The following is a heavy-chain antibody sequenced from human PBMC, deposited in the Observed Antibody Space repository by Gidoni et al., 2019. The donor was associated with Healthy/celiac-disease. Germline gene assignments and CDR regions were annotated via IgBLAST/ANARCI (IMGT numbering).Heavy chain of an antibody. CDR1: GFTVSSYA. CDR3: ARDSHTLWFGELRP. CDR2: ISYDGSNK. D-gene: IGHD3-10*01. V-gene: IGHV3-30-3*01. J-gene: IGHJ4*02. Sequence: QVQLVESGGGVVQPGRSLRPSCAASGFTVSSYAMHWVRQAPGKGLEWVAVISYDGSNKYYADSVKGRFTISRDNSKNTLYLQMNSLRAEDTAVYYCARDSHTLWFGELRPWGQGTLVTVSS.